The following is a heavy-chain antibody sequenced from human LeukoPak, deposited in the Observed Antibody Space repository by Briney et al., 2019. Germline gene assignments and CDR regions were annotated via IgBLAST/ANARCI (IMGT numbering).Heavy chain of an antibody. J-gene: IGHJ4*02. CDR3: ARDMGYSGSWPGYFDY. CDR2: INGSGGST. Sequence: GGSLRLSCAASGFTFSSYAMSWVRQAPGKGLEWVSAINGSGGSTYYADSVKGRFTISRDNAKNSLYLQMKSLRAEDTTVYYCARDMGYSGSWPGYFDYWGQGVLVTVSS. D-gene: IGHD1-26*01. CDR1: GFTFSSYA. V-gene: IGHV3-23*01.